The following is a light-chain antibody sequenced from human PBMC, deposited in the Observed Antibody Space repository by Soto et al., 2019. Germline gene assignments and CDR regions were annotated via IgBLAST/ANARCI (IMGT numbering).Light chain of an antibody. Sequence: DIQMTQSPSSLSASVGDRVTITCRASQSISSVLNWYQQKPGKAPRLLIYAASSLQSGVPSRFSASGSGTDFTLTISSLQPEDFATYYCQQSYSTPETFGQGTKVEIK. CDR3: QQSYSTPET. V-gene: IGKV1-39*01. CDR1: QSISSV. CDR2: AAS. J-gene: IGKJ1*01.